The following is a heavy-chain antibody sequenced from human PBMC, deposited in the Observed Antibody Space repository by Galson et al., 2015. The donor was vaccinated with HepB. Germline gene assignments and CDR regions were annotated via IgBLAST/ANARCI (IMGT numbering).Heavy chain of an antibody. CDR1: GFTFSTYT. CDR3: ARALHQLGVGVPLPDH. CDR2: IHSSHSPI. Sequence: SLRLSCAASGFTFSTYTMNWVRQAPGKGPEWVSSIHSSHSPICYAGPVKGRFTVSRDNARNSLYLQMNNLRPEDTGIYYCARALHQLGVGVPLPDHWGQGVLVTVSS. D-gene: IGHD3-16*01. V-gene: IGHV3-21*01. J-gene: IGHJ4*02.